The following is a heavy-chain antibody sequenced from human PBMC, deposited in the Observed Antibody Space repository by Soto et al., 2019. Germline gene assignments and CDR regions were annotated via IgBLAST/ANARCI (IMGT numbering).Heavy chain of an antibody. Sequence: GGSLRLSCTSSGFTFGDYAMSWVRQAPGKGLEWVGFIRSKAYGGTTEYAASVKGRFTISRDDSKSIAYLQMNSLKTEDTAVYYCTRAGYSYGYVSYYYGMDVWGQGTTVTVSS. CDR1: GFTFGDYA. D-gene: IGHD5-18*01. CDR2: IRSKAYGGTT. CDR3: TRAGYSYGYVSYYYGMDV. V-gene: IGHV3-49*04. J-gene: IGHJ6*02.